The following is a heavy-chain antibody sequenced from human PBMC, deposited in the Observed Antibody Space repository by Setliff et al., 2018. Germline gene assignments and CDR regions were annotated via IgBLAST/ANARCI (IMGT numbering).Heavy chain of an antibody. CDR1: GYSFSNFW. J-gene: IGHJ5*02. V-gene: IGHV5-51*01. CDR3: ARQKSTGSGNNWFDP. CDR2: IYPGDSHT. Sequence: PGESLKISCKGSGYSFSNFWIGWVRQMPGKGLEWMGIIYPGDSHTRYNLSFQGRVTTSADKSINTAYLQWSSLKASDTAIYYCARQKSTGSGNNWFDPWGQGTLVTVSS. D-gene: IGHD3-10*01.